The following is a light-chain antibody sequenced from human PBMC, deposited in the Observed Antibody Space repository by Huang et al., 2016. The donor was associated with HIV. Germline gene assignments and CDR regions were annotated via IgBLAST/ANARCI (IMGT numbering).Light chain of an antibody. CDR1: QNVSSSY. V-gene: IGKV3-20*01. J-gene: IGKJ2*01. CDR2: GAS. CDR3: QQYGSSPYT. Sequence: EIVLTQSPGTLSLSTGERATLSCRASQNVSSSYLGWYQQQPGQAPRLLIYGASSRAAGIPDSFSGSGSGTDFTLTISGLEPEDFAGYYCQQYGSSPYTFGQGTKLEIK.